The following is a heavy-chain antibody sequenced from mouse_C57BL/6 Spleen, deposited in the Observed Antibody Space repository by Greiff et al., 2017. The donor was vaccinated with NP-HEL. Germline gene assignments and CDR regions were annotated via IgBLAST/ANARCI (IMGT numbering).Heavy chain of an antibody. CDR3: ARNWDEYFDY. D-gene: IGHD4-1*01. Sequence: QVHVKQSGPELVKPGASVKLSCKASGYTFTSYDINWVKQRPGQGLEWIGWLYPRDGSTKSNEKFKGKATLTVDTSSSTAYMELHSLTSEDSAVYFCARNWDEYFDYWGQGTTLTVSS. CDR1: GYTFTSYD. CDR2: LYPRDGST. V-gene: IGHV1-85*01. J-gene: IGHJ2*01.